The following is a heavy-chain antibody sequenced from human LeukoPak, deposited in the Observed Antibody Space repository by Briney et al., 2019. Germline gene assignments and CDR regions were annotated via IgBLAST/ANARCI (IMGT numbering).Heavy chain of an antibody. CDR2: INPSGGST. J-gene: IGHJ4*02. V-gene: IGHV1-46*01. CDR3: ATDSSGWYYDY. CDR1: GYTFTSCY. D-gene: IGHD6-19*01. Sequence: ASVKVSCKASGYTFTSCYMHWVRQAPGQGLEWMGIINPSGGSTSYAQKFQGRVTMTRDTSTSTVYMELSSLRSEDTAVYYCATDSSGWYYDYWGQGTLVTVSS.